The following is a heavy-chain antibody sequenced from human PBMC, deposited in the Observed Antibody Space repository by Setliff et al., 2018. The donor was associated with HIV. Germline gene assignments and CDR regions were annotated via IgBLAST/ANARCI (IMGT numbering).Heavy chain of an antibody. CDR2: IHYSGST. D-gene: IGHD3-10*01. V-gene: IGHV4-59*01. Sequence: LSLTCTVSGGSISSSYWTWTRQPPGKGLEWIGNIHYSGSTNYNPSLKSRVTISVDTSRSQFSLRLSSVTAADTAVYYCARGRDKYGPIDYWGQGTLVTVSS. CDR3: ARGRDKYGPIDY. CDR1: GGSISSSY. J-gene: IGHJ4*02.